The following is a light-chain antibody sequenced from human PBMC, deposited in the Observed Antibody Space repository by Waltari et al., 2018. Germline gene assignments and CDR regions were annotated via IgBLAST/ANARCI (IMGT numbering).Light chain of an antibody. Sequence: EFVLTQSPGSLSLSPGERVRLTCRARQSRRNNYLAWFQQKPGHAPMLLISGVSSSATGIPYRFSGSGSGTDFTLTISRLEPENFAVYYCQHYGRSPPNTFGGGTKVEIK. CDR2: GVS. J-gene: IGKJ4*01. V-gene: IGKV3-20*01. CDR3: QHYGRSPPNT. CDR1: QSRRNNY.